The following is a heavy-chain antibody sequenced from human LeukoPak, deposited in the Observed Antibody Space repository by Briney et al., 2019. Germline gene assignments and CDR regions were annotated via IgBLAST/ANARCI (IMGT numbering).Heavy chain of an antibody. V-gene: IGHV1-8*01. Sequence: ASVKVSCKASGYTFTSYDINWVRQATGQGLEWMGWMNPNSGNTGYAQKFQGSVTMTRNTSISTAYMELSSLRSEDTAVYYCARASGEWLVRIWVNWFDPWGQGTLVTVSS. D-gene: IGHD6-19*01. J-gene: IGHJ5*02. CDR3: ARASGEWLVRIWVNWFDP. CDR1: GYTFTSYD. CDR2: MNPNSGNT.